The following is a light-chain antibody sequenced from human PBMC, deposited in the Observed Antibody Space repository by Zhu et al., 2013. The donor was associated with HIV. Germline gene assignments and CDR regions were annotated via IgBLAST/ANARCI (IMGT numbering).Light chain of an antibody. Sequence: ETVMTQSPDTLSVSPGERATLSCRASQSVSSYLAWYQQKPGQAPRLLIYGASTRATGIPARFSGSGSGTEFTLTISSLQSEDFAVYYCQEYNDWRWTFGQGTKVE. CDR1: QSVSSY. CDR3: QEYNDWRWT. V-gene: IGKV3-15*01. CDR2: GAS. J-gene: IGKJ1*01.